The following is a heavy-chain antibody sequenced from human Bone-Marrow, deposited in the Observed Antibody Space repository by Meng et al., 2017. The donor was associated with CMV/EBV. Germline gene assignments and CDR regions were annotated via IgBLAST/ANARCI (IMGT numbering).Heavy chain of an antibody. CDR3: ARAPRFWSGYFYYFDY. J-gene: IGHJ4*02. CDR1: GYAFINYG. V-gene: IGHV1-18*01. CDR2: ISGYNGDT. Sequence: SGYAFINYGSTWVRQAPGRGPEWMGWISGYNGDTKYAQKVQGRVSMTTDTSTTTVYMELRSLRSDDTAVYYCARAPRFWSGYFYYFDYWGQGTLVTVSS. D-gene: IGHD3-3*01.